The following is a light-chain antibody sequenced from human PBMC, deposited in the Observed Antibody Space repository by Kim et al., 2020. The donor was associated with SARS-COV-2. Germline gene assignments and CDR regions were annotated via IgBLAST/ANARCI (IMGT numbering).Light chain of an antibody. CDR3: STWDDSLTAVL. V-gene: IGLV1-51*01. CDR2: DDD. J-gene: IGLJ1*01. CDR1: RSNMGKNF. Sequence: GQKVTISCSGSRSNMGKNFVSWYQHVPVTAPNLLIYDDDKRPSGIPARFSGSKSGTSATLAITGLQTGDEADYYCSTWDDSLTAVLFGAGTKVTVL.